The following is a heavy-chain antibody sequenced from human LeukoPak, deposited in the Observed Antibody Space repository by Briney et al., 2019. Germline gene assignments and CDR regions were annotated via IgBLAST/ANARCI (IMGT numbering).Heavy chain of an antibody. CDR3: ARTPYSSSSFLDF. CDR2: IHNTGST. V-gene: IGHV4-4*09. J-gene: IGHJ4*02. D-gene: IGHD6-6*01. CDR1: GGSIGSSY. Sequence: SETLSLTCTVSGGSIGSSYWSWIWQPPGKGLEWIGYIHNTGSTNYNPSLESRVTISVATSKNQFSLKLSSMAAADTAVYYCARTPYSSSSFLDFWGQGTLVTVSS.